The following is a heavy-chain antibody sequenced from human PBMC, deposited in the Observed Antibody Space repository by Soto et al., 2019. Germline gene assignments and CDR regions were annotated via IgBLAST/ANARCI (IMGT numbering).Heavy chain of an antibody. J-gene: IGHJ6*02. V-gene: IGHV1-69*01. Sequence: QVQLVQSGAEGKKPRSSVKVSCKASGGTFSSYGISWVRQAPGQGLEWKGGIIPIFDTANYAQKFQGRVTITADASTSAAYLDMSSLRSEDTAVDSCARDGVGVKQLSLGYYGMDVWGQGTTVTVSS. D-gene: IGHD6-6*01. CDR3: ARDGVGVKQLSLGYYGMDV. CDR1: GGTFSSYG. CDR2: IIPIFDTA.